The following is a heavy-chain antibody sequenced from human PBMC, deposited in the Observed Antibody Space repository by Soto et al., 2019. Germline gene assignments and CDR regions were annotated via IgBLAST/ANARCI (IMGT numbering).Heavy chain of an antibody. Sequence: EVQLVESGGGLVKPGGSLRVSCAASGFTFSNYTMNWVRQAPGKGLEWVSAISSSSIYIYYADSVKGRFTISRDNARQSLYLQLNSLGAADTAVYYCARANYDFWSGYSNYYGMDVWGQGTTVTVSS. V-gene: IGHV3-21*01. J-gene: IGHJ6*02. CDR3: ARANYDFWSGYSNYYGMDV. D-gene: IGHD3-3*01. CDR1: GFTFSNYT. CDR2: ISSSSIYI.